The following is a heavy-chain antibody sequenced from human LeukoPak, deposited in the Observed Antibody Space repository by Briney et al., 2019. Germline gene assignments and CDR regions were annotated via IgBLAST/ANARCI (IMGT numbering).Heavy chain of an antibody. CDR3: ARGVKQWLIDY. Sequence: GASVKVSCKASGGAFTNYAISWVRQAPGQGLEWMGVIIPMFGAVNYAQKFQGRVTITADKSTSTAYMELSSLRSEDTAVYYCARGVKQWLIDYWGQGTLVTVSS. V-gene: IGHV1-69*06. CDR2: IIPMFGAV. J-gene: IGHJ4*02. CDR1: GGAFTNYA. D-gene: IGHD6-19*01.